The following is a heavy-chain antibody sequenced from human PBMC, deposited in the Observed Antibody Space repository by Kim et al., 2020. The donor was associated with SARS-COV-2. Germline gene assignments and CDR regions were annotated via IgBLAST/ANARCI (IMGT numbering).Heavy chain of an antibody. J-gene: IGHJ6*02. V-gene: IGHV1-69*13. D-gene: IGHD3-3*01. CDR2: IIPIFGTA. CDR1: GGTFSSYA. Sequence: SVKVSCKASGGTFSSYAISWVRQAPGQGLEWMGGIIPIFGTANYAQKFQGRVTITADESTSTAYMELSSLRSEDTAVYYCARATIFGVVIFDYYGMDVWGQGTTVTVSS. CDR3: ARATIFGVVIFDYYGMDV.